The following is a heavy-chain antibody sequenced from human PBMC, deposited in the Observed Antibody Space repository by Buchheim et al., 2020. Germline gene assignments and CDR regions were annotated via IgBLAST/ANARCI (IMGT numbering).Heavy chain of an antibody. Sequence: EVQLVESGGGLVQPGGSLRLSCAASGFTFSSYSMNWVRQAPGKGLEWVSYISSSSSTIYHADSVKGRFTISRDNAKNSLYLQMNSLRAEDTAVYYCARDRNTEYYDSSGLDYWGQGTL. D-gene: IGHD3-22*01. CDR1: GFTFSSYS. V-gene: IGHV3-48*01. CDR2: ISSSSSTI. CDR3: ARDRNTEYYDSSGLDY. J-gene: IGHJ4*02.